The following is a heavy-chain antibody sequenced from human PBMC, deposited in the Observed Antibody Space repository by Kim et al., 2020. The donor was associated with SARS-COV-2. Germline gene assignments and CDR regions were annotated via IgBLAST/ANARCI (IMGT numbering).Heavy chain of an antibody. D-gene: IGHD3-10*01. CDR3: ARDRGSRVLWFESLHHYYMDV. CDR2: INPNSGGT. CDR1: GYTFTGYY. J-gene: IGHJ6*03. V-gene: IGHV1-2*02. Sequence: ASVKVSCKASGYTFTGYYMHWVRQAPGQGLEWMGWINPNSGGTNFAQKFQGRVTMTRDTSISTAYMELSRLRSDDTAVYYCARDRGSRVLWFESLHHYYMDVWGKGTTVTVSS.